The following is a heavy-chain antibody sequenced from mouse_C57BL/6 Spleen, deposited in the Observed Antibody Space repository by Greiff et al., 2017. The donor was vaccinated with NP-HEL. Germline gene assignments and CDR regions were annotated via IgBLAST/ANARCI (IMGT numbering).Heavy chain of an antibody. CDR1: GYTFTDYN. Sequence: EVQLQESGPELVKPGASVKMSCKASGYTFTDYNMHWVKQSHGKSLEWIGYINPNNGGTSYNQKFKGKATLTVNKSYSTAYMELRSLTSEDSAVYYCASIYYDYDGGFAYWGQGTTLTVSS. CDR3: ASIYYDYDGGFAY. V-gene: IGHV1-22*01. D-gene: IGHD2-4*01. CDR2: INPNNGGT. J-gene: IGHJ2*01.